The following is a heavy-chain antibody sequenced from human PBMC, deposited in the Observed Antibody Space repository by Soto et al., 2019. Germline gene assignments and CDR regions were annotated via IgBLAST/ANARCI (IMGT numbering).Heavy chain of an antibody. Sequence: SETLSLTCAVSGGSFRGYFWSWIRQSPDKGLEWIGEINDSGSTYYNPSFKSRLTISVDTSKSQISLTSTSVTAADSAVYYCQGGDFWGQGTRVTVSS. V-gene: IGHV4-34*01. CDR1: GGSFRGYF. D-gene: IGHD3-16*01. CDR2: INDSGST. CDR3: QGGDF. J-gene: IGHJ4*02.